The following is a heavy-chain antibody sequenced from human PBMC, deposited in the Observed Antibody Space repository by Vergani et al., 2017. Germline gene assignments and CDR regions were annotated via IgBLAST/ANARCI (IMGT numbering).Heavy chain of an antibody. CDR1: GFTFRSYA. CDR2: VRNKEDGGTP. Sequence: VQLVESGGGVVQPGTSMRLSCAASGFTFRSYAMHWVRQAPGKGLEWVGFVRNKEDGGTPEHAASVKGRFTISRDDSKAIAYLQMNSLKTEDTAVYYCTTGFPGSSWSTYWGQGTLVTVSS. V-gene: IGHV3-49*02. J-gene: IGHJ4*01. CDR3: TTGFPGSSWSTY. D-gene: IGHD6-13*01.